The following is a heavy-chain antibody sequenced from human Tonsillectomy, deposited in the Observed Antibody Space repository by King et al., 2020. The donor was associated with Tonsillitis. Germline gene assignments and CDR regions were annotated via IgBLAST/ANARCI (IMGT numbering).Heavy chain of an antibody. CDR1: GFIFSNYA. V-gene: IGHV3-64D*06. D-gene: IGHD5-12*01. CDR3: VKGRGGYTDYPRFDY. CDR2: ISSKGGTT. J-gene: IGHJ4*02. Sequence: VQLVESGGGLVRPGESLRLSCSASGFIFSNYAMHWVRQAPGKGLEIVSGISSKGGTTYYADSVKARFTISRDDSKNTLYLQMSSLRTDETAVYYWVKGRGGYTDYPRFDYWGQGTLVTVSS.